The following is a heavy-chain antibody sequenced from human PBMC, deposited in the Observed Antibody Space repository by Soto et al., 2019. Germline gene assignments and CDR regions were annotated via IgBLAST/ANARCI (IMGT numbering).Heavy chain of an antibody. CDR3: VKYLRVRGVITSGRAFDI. Sequence: GGSLRLSCAASGFTFSSYAMSWVRQAPGKGLEWVSAISGSGGSTYYADSVKGRFTISRDNSKNTLYLQMSSLRAEDTAVYYCVKYLRVRGVITSGRAFDIWGQGTMVTVSS. V-gene: IGHV3-23*01. CDR2: ISGSGGST. J-gene: IGHJ3*02. CDR1: GFTFSSYA. D-gene: IGHD3-10*01.